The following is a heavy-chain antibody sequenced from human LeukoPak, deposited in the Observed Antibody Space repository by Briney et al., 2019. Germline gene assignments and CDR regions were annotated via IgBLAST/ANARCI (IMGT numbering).Heavy chain of an antibody. J-gene: IGHJ4*02. V-gene: IGHV3-23*01. Sequence: GGSLRLSCAASGITFSSYAMSWVRQAPGKGLEWVSVITGSGGSTNYADSVKGRFTVSRDNSKNTLYLEMNSLRAEDTAVYYCTKSRSGSSNWALQVFDNWGQGALVTVSS. D-gene: IGHD4-11*01. CDR2: ITGSGGST. CDR3: TKSRSGSSNWALQVFDN. CDR1: GITFSSYA.